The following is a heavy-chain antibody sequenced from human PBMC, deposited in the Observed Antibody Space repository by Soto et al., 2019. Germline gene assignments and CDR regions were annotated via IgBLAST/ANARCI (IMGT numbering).Heavy chain of an antibody. Sequence: GGSLRLSCATSGSTFSSYGMNWVRQAPGMGLEWVSSISSSSRYIYYADSVRGRFTISRDNAKNSLYLQINSLRAEDTAVYYCARDRLAAATSAPHYCYYGMDVWGQGTTVTVSS. CDR2: ISSSSRYI. J-gene: IGHJ6*02. D-gene: IGHD2-15*01. CDR1: GSTFSSYG. CDR3: ARDRLAAATSAPHYCYYGMDV. V-gene: IGHV3-21*01.